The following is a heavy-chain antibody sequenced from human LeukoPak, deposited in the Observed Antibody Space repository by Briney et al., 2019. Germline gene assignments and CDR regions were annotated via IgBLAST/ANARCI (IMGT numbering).Heavy chain of an antibody. CDR3: AKLLAAAGTGKDY. D-gene: IGHD6-13*01. V-gene: IGHV1-69*06. CDR2: IIPIFGTT. J-gene: IGHJ4*02. Sequence: SVKVSCKASGGTFNSYAISWVRQAPGQGLEWMGGIIPIFGTTNYARKFRGRVTLTADKSTRTAYMELSSLRSEDTAVYYCAKLLAAAGTGKDYWGQGTLVTVSS. CDR1: GGTFNSYA.